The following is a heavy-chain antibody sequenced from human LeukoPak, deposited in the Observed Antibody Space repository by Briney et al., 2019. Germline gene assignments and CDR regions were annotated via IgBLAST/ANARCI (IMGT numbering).Heavy chain of an antibody. CDR1: GFTFSTSA. Sequence: GGSLRLSCAASGFTFSTSAMTWVRQAPGKGLEWVAFIRYDGSNKYYADSVKGRFTISRDNSKNTLYLQMNSLRAEDTAVYYCAKDGLMSYDSSGYYYYYWGQGTLVTVSS. CDR2: IRYDGSNK. CDR3: AKDGLMSYDSSGYYYYY. J-gene: IGHJ4*02. V-gene: IGHV3-30*02. D-gene: IGHD3-22*01.